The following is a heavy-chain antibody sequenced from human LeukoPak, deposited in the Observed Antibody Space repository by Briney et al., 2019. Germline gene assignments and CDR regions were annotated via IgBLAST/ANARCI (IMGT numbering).Heavy chain of an antibody. CDR1: GFTFSSYG. V-gene: IGHV3-30*02. Sequence: GGSLRLSCAASGFTFSSYGMHWVRQAPGKGLEWVAFIRYDGSNKYYADSAKGRFTISRDNSKNTLFLQMNSLRAEDTAMYYCLIVVVPAAINPLNWFDPWGQGTLVTVSS. D-gene: IGHD2-2*01. CDR2: IRYDGSNK. J-gene: IGHJ5*02. CDR3: LIVVVPAAINPLNWFDP.